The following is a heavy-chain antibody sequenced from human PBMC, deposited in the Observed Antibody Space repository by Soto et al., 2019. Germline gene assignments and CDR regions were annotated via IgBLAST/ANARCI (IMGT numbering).Heavy chain of an antibody. J-gene: IGHJ6*02. CDR1: GGSVSSGSYY. D-gene: IGHD6-19*01. CDR3: ARGYSSGHTPDYYYYGMDV. V-gene: IGHV4-61*01. CDR2: IYYSGST. Sequence: ETLSLTCTVSGGSVSSGSYYWSWIRQPPGKGLEWIGYIYYSGSTNYNPSLKSRVTISVDTSKNQFSLKLSSVTAADTAVYYCARGYSSGHTPDYYYYGMDVWGQGTTVTVSS.